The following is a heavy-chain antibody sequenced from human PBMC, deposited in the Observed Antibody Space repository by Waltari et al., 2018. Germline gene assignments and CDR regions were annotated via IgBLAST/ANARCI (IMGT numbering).Heavy chain of an antibody. CDR2: INAGNGNT. V-gene: IGHV1-3*01. CDR3: ARDRVATRVNDYYYYGMDV. J-gene: IGHJ6*02. Sequence: QVQLVQSGAEVKKPGASVKVSCKASGYTFTSYAMHWVRQAPGQRPEWMGWINAGNGNTKYSQKFQGRVTITRDTSASTAYMELSSLRAEDTAVYYCARDRVATRVNDYYYYGMDVWGQGTTVTVSS. CDR1: GYTFTSYA. D-gene: IGHD5-12*01.